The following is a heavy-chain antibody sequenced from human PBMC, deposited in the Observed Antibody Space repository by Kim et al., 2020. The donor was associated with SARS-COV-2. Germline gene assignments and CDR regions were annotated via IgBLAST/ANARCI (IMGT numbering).Heavy chain of an antibody. CDR3: ARDHLFGVVDYSYYGMDV. CDR2: IYTSGST. CDR1: GGSISSYY. V-gene: IGHV4-4*07. Sequence: SETLSLTCTVSGGSISSYYWSWIRQPAGKGLEWIGRIYTSGSTNYNPSLKSRVTMSVDTSKNQFSLKLSSVTAADTAVYYCARDHLFGVVDYSYYGMDVWGQGTTVTVSS. D-gene: IGHD3-3*01. J-gene: IGHJ6*02.